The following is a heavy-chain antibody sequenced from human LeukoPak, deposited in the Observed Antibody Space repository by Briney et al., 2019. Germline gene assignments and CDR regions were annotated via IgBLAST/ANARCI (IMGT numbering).Heavy chain of an antibody. V-gene: IGHV4-59*01. J-gene: IGHJ6*04. Sequence: SETLSHTCTVSGASINSYFWGWIRQSPGRGLEWIGYIHYTGNTNYNPSLKSRVNISLDTSKKQFSLKLYSVTAADTAVYYCAKNYYYYGMDVWGKGTTVTVSS. CDR1: GASINSYF. CDR2: IHYTGNT. CDR3: AKNYYYYGMDV.